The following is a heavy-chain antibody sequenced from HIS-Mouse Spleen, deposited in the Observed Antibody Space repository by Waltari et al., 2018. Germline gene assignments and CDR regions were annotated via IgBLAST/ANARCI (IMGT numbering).Heavy chain of an antibody. J-gene: IGHJ2*01. Sequence: EVQLVESGGGLVQPGGSRRLSCAASGFTFSSYWMSWVRQAPGKGLEWVANIKQDGSEKYYVDSVKGRFTISRDNAKNSLYLQMNSLRAEDTAVYYCAREIPYSSSWYDWYFDLWGRGTLVTVSS. V-gene: IGHV3-7*01. CDR3: AREIPYSSSWYDWYFDL. CDR1: GFTFSSYW. D-gene: IGHD6-13*01. CDR2: IKQDGSEK.